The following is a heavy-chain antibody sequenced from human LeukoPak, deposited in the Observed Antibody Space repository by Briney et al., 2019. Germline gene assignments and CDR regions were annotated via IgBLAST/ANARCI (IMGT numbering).Heavy chain of an antibody. J-gene: IGHJ4*02. CDR1: GFTFSSYS. D-gene: IGHD3-10*01. V-gene: IGHV3-33*06. CDR2: IWYDGSNK. Sequence: GGSLRLSCAASGFTFSSYSMNWVRQAPGKGLEWVAVIWYDGSNKYYADSVKGRFTISRDNSKNTLYLQMNSLRAEDTAVYYCAKGPLLLWFGEEFDYWGQGTLVTVSS. CDR3: AKGPLLLWFGEEFDY.